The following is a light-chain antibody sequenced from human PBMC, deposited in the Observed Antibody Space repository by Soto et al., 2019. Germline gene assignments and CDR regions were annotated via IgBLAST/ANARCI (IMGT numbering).Light chain of an antibody. CDR1: QSVSGY. J-gene: IGKJ4*01. CDR2: DAS. CDR3: QQRSKWPLT. Sequence: EIVLTQSPATLSLSPGERATLSCRASQSVSGYLAWYQQKPGQAPRLLIYDASNRATGIPARFSGSGSGTDFTLTIRRLEPADFATYYCQQRSKWPLTFGGGTKVEIK. V-gene: IGKV3-11*01.